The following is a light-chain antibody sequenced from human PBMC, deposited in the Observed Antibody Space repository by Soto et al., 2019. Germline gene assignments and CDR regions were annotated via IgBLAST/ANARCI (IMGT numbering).Light chain of an antibody. CDR1: HDIKKY. V-gene: IGKV1-33*01. CDR2: DAS. J-gene: IGKJ5*01. Sequence: DXQMTQXXXXXSASVGDRVTITCQASHDIKKYLNWFQEKPGQAPKLLIYDASNLQTGVPSRFSGSGSGTHFTFTISSLQPEDIATYYCQRYDSLPPTFGQGTRLDIK. CDR3: QRYDSLPPT.